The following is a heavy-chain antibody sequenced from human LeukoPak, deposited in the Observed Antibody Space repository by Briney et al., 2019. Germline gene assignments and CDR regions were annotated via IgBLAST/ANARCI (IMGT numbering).Heavy chain of an antibody. CDR2: IYYSGST. CDR3: ARGGAVPAAKYYYYMDV. V-gene: IGHV4-59*02. Sequence: SETLSLTCTISGGSVSDYYWSWIRQPPGKGLEWIGYIYYSGSTNYNPSLKSRVTISVDTSKNQFSLKLSSVTAADTAVYYCARGGAVPAAKYYYYMDVWGKGTTVTVSS. J-gene: IGHJ6*03. D-gene: IGHD2-2*01. CDR1: GGSVSDYY.